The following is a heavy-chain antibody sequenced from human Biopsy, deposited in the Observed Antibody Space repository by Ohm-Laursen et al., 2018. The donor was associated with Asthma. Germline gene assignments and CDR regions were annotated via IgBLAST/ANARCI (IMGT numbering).Heavy chain of an antibody. CDR2: ISWNSGTI. J-gene: IGHJ4*02. D-gene: IGHD6-13*01. Sequence: SLRLSCAASGFSFDDYAMFWVRQAPGKGLEWVPGISWNSGTIGYADSVKGRFTISRGNAKNTLYLEMNSLRAEDTAVYYCARGPAWQQLDNWGQGTLVTVSS. CDR3: ARGPAWQQLDN. V-gene: IGHV3-9*01. CDR1: GFSFDDYA.